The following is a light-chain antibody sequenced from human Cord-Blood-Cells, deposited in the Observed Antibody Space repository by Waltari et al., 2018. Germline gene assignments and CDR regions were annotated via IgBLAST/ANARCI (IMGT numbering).Light chain of an antibody. CDR2: EGS. CDR3: CSYAGSSTLV. J-gene: IGLJ2*01. V-gene: IGLV2-23*01. Sequence: QSALTQPASASGSPGQSITISCTGTSSHVGSYNLVSWYQQHPGKAPKLMIYEGSKRPSGVSNRFSGSKSGNTASLTISGLQAEDEADYYCCSYAGSSTLVFGGGTKLTVL. CDR1: SSHVGSYNL.